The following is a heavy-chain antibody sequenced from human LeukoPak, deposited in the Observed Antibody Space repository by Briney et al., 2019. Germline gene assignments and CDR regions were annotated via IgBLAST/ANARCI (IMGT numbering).Heavy chain of an antibody. Sequence: SQTLSLTCAVSGGSISSGGYSWSWIRQPPGKGLEWIGEISHSGSISYNSSIKSRVTISVETSKNQFSLRLRSVTAADTAVYYCARADCSSTSCSGVWGQGTTVTVSS. CDR3: ARADCSSTSCSGV. J-gene: IGHJ6*02. V-gene: IGHV4-30-2*01. CDR2: ISHSGSI. CDR1: GGSISSGGYS. D-gene: IGHD2-2*01.